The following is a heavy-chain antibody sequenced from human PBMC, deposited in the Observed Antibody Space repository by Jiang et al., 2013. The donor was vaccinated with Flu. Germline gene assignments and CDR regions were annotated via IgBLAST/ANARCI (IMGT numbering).Heavy chain of an antibody. D-gene: IGHD5-24*01. CDR1: GGSIRSFY. CDR2: IYPSGST. CDR3: ARATIHFGMDV. Sequence: LLKPSETLSLTCTVSGGSIRSFYWNWVRQTPGRGLEWIGNIYPSGSTNLNPSLRSRVTISVHTSRNEFSLRLNSVTAADTAVYYCARATIHFGMDVWGQGDHGSPSP. J-gene: IGHJ6*02. V-gene: IGHV4-59*01.